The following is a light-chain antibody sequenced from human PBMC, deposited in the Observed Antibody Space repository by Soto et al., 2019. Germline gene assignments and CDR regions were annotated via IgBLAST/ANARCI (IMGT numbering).Light chain of an antibody. CDR1: QAIGTD. CDR2: AAS. CDR3: LQYNSYPRT. J-gene: IGKJ1*01. Sequence: IQMTQSPSSLSASLGDRVTITCRASQAIGTDLGWYQQKPGKAPKRLIYAASSLQSGAPPRFSGSGSGTDFTLTIRSLQSEDFATYFCLQYNSYPRTFGQGTKGDIK. V-gene: IGKV1-17*01.